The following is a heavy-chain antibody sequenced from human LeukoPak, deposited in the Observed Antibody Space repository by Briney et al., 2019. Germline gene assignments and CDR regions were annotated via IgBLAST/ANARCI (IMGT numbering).Heavy chain of an antibody. J-gene: IGHJ4*02. Sequence: PSETLSLTCTVSSGSIKGFYWNWIRQPPGKGLEWIGYVYYSGTTNYNPSLKSRVTISVDMSKNHFSLKMNSVTAAGTAVYYCERDPAPTAVPGGYFDYWGQGSLVTVSS. D-gene: IGHD6-19*01. CDR3: ERDPAPTAVPGGYFDY. CDR2: VYYSGTT. V-gene: IGHV4-59*13. CDR1: SGSIKGFY.